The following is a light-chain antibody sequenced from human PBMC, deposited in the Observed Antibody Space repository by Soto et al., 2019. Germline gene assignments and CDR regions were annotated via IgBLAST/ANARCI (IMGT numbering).Light chain of an antibody. Sequence: QSALTQPASVSGSPGQSITISCTGTSSDVGGYNYVSWYQQHPGKAPKLMIYEVSNRPSGVSNRFSGSKSGNTASLTISGLQAEDEADYYCSSYISSSPLVFGTGTKLTVL. J-gene: IGLJ1*01. V-gene: IGLV2-14*01. CDR2: EVS. CDR3: SSYISSSPLV. CDR1: SSDVGGYNY.